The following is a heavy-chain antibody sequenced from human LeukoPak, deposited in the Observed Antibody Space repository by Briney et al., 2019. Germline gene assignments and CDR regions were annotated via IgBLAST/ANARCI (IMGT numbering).Heavy chain of an antibody. V-gene: IGHV4-34*01. CDR3: ARESGSFFRAIRYNWFDP. J-gene: IGHJ5*02. CDR2: INHGGST. Sequence: SETLSLTCAVYGGSFSGDFWSWIRQSPGKGLEWIGEINHGGSTTYNPSLQSRVTMSVDTSTNQISLKMTSVTAADTAVYYCARESGSFFRAIRYNWFDPWGQGTLVTVSS. D-gene: IGHD2/OR15-2a*01. CDR1: GGSFSGDF.